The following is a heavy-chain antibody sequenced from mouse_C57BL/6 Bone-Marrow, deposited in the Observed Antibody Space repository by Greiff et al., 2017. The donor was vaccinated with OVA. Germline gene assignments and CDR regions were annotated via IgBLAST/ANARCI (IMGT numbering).Heavy chain of an antibody. CDR2: INSDGGST. J-gene: IGHJ4*01. CDR3: ARQAYYSNYHYAMDY. D-gene: IGHD2-5*01. Sequence: EVQLQQSGGGLVQPGESLKLSCESNEYEFPSHDMSWVRKTPEKRLELVAAINSDGGSTYYPDTMERRFIISRDNTKKTLYLQMSSLRSEDTALYYCARQAYYSNYHYAMDYWGQGTSVTVSS. CDR1: EYEFPSHD. V-gene: IGHV5-2*01.